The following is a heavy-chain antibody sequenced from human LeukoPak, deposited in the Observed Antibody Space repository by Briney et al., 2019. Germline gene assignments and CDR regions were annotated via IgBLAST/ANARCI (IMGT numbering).Heavy chain of an antibody. Sequence: GGSLRLSCAASGFTFSSYGMHWVRQAPGKGLEWVAFIRYDGSNKYYADSVKGRFTISRDKSKNTLYLQMNSLRAEDTAVYYCARVYYYGSGSQGNDYWGQGTLVTVSS. J-gene: IGHJ4*02. CDR1: GFTFSSYG. CDR2: IRYDGSNK. V-gene: IGHV3-30*02. CDR3: ARVYYYGSGSQGNDY. D-gene: IGHD3-10*01.